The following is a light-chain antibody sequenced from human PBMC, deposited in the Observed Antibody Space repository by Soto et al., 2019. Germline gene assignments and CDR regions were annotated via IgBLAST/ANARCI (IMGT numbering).Light chain of an antibody. J-gene: IGLJ2*01. CDR2: GVS. CDR3: CSYAGSYTLV. V-gene: IGLV2-11*01. CDR1: SSGVGGYNH. Sequence: QSALTQPRSVSGTHGQSVTISCTGTSSGVGGYNHVSWYQQHPGKATKLMMYGVSKRPSGVPDRFSGSKSGNTSSLTISGLQAEYEADYYCCSYAGSYTLVFGGWTKRTAL.